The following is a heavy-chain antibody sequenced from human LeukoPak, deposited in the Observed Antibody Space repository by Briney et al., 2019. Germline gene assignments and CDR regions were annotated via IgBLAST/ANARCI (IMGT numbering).Heavy chain of an antibody. Sequence: SVKVSCKASGGTFSSYAISWVRQAPGQGLEWMGGIIPIFGTANYARKFQGRVTITTDESTSTAYMELSSLRSEDTAVYYCARERFYYDSSGYYDAFDIWGQGTMVTVSS. V-gene: IGHV1-69*05. CDR1: GGTFSSYA. J-gene: IGHJ3*02. D-gene: IGHD3-22*01. CDR3: ARERFYYDSSGYYDAFDI. CDR2: IIPIFGTA.